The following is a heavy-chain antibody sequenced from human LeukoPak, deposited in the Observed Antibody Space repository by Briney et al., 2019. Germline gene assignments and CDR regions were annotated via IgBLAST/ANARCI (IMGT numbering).Heavy chain of an antibody. Sequence: ASVKVSCKASGYTFTSYGISWVRQAPGQGLEWMGWISAYNGNTNYAQKLEGRVTMNTDTSTSTACIELRSLTYDDTAVYYCARASTIFGRAEYFQHWGQGTLVTVSS. CDR1: GYTFTSYG. D-gene: IGHD3-3*01. CDR2: ISAYNGNT. CDR3: ARASTIFGRAEYFQH. V-gene: IGHV1-18*01. J-gene: IGHJ1*01.